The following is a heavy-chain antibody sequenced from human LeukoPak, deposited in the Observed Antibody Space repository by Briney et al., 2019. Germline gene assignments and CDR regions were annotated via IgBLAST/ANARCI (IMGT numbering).Heavy chain of an antibody. CDR1: GFTFSDYH. CDR2: MGSFSTST. CDR3: ARAGPEYGSSNCFDP. Sequence: PGGSLRLSCAAPGFTFSDYHMSWIRQAPGKGLEWVSYMGSFSTSTKYADSVKGRFTISRDNAKNSLYLEMNNLRAEDTAVYYCARAGPEYGSSNCFDPWGQGTLVTVSS. D-gene: IGHD6-6*01. J-gene: IGHJ5*02. V-gene: IGHV3-11*06.